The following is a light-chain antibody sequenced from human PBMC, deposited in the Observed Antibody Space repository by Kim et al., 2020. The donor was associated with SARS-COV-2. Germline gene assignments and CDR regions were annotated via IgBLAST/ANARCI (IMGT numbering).Light chain of an antibody. Sequence: SASVGDRVTITCRASQSISSYLNWDQQKPGKAPKLLIYAASSLQSGVPSRFSGSGSGTDFTLTISSLQPEDCATYYCQQSYSTPRTFGQGTKLEI. J-gene: IGKJ2*01. V-gene: IGKV1-39*01. CDR2: AAS. CDR3: QQSYSTPRT. CDR1: QSISSY.